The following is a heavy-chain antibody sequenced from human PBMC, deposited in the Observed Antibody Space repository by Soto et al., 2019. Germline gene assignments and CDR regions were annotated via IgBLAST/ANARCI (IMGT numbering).Heavy chain of an antibody. V-gene: IGHV4-34*02. CDR1: GGSFSGYY. Sequence: QVQLQQWGAGLLKPSETLSLTCAVYGGSFSGYYWSWIRQPPGKGLEWIGEINHSGTTNYNPSLKSRVTISVAPSKNQFSLKLNSVTAADTAVFYCARVTRGDYLLTFSLRGMDVWGQGTTVTVSS. D-gene: IGHD4-17*01. CDR3: ARVTRGDYLLTFSLRGMDV. J-gene: IGHJ6*02. CDR2: INHSGTT.